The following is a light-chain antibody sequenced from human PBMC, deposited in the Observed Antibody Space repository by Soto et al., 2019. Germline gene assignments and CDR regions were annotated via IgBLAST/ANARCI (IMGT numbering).Light chain of an antibody. Sequence: QSALTQPRSVSGSPGQSVTISCTGTSSDVGGYNYVSWYQQHPDKAPKLMIYDVSKRPSGVPDRFSGSKSGNTASLTISGLQAEDDADYYCCSYAGSDTFGVFGGGTKLTVL. V-gene: IGLV2-11*01. CDR1: SSDVGGYNY. J-gene: IGLJ2*01. CDR2: DVS. CDR3: CSYAGSDTFGV.